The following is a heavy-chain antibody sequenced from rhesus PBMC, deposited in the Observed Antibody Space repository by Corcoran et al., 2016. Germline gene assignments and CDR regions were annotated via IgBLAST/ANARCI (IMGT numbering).Heavy chain of an antibody. CDR1: GYSISSGYD. D-gene: IGHD4-29*01. V-gene: IGHV4-76*01. Sequence: QVQLQESGPGVVKPSETLSLTCAVSGYSISSGYDWSWTRQPPGKGLEWIGYIYGSSVSTNYNPSLKNRVTISKDTSKNQFSLKLSSVTAADTAVYYCARDRTTVGYFDYWGQGVLVTVSS. J-gene: IGHJ4*01. CDR3: ARDRTTVGYFDY. CDR2: IYGSSVST.